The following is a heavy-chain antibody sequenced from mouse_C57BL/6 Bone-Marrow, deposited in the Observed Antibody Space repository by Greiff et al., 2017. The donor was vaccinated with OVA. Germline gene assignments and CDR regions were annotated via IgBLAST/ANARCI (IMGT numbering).Heavy chain of an antibody. V-gene: IGHV1-81*01. J-gene: IGHJ3*01. CDR2: IYPRSGNT. CDR1: GYTFTSYG. D-gene: IGHD3-3*01. Sequence: VQLQQSGAELARPGASVKLSCKASGYTFTSYGISWVKQRTGQGLEWIGEIYPRSGNTYYNEKFKGKATLTADKSSSTAYMELRSLTSEDSAVYFCARKQGQGFAYWGQGTLVTVSA. CDR3: ARKQGQGFAY.